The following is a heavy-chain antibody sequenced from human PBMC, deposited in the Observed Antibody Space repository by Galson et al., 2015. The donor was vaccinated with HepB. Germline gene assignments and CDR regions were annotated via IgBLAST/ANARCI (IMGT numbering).Heavy chain of an antibody. Sequence: TLSLTCTVSGGSIVSSSHYWGWIRQPPGKGLEWIGRIYYGGSGTTLYNPSLKSRVTISVDPSKNQFSLELGSVTAADTAVYYCARPRYCSSATCTAAFDYWGQGTLVTVSS. CDR3: ARPRYCSSATCTAAFDY. CDR1: GGSIVSSSHY. V-gene: IGHV4-39*01. J-gene: IGHJ4*02. D-gene: IGHD2-2*01. CDR2: IYYGGSGTT.